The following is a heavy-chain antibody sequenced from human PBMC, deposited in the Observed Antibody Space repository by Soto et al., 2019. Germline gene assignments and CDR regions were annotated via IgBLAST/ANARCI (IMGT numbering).Heavy chain of an antibody. CDR2: INAGNGNT. CDR1: GYTFTSYA. D-gene: IGHD2-21*02. CDR3: ARSIVVVTALDY. Sequence: ASVKVSCKASGYTFTSYAMHWVRQAPGQRLEWMGWINAGNGNTKYSQKFQGRVTITRDTSASTAYMELSSLRSEDTAVYYCARSIVVVTALDYWGQGTLVTVPS. V-gene: IGHV1-3*01. J-gene: IGHJ4*02.